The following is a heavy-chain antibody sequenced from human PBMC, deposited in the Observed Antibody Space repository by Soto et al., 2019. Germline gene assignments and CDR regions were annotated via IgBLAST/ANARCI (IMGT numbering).Heavy chain of an antibody. V-gene: IGHV1-69*13. J-gene: IGHJ6*02. CDR2: IIPIFGTA. CDR1: GGTFSGYA. D-gene: IGHD3-10*01. CDR3: ARGRPYYYGSGTPHYYYYGMDV. Sequence: SVKVSCKASGGTFSGYAISWVRQAPGQGLEWMGGIIPIFGTANYAQKFQGRVTITADESTSTAYMELSSLRSEDTAVYYCARGRPYYYGSGTPHYYYYGMDVWGQGTTVTVSS.